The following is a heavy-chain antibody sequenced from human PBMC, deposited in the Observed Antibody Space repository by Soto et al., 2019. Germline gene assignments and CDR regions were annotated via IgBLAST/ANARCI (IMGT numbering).Heavy chain of an antibody. CDR1: GGSISSSSYY. CDR3: ARVRGSPVTTFFYFDY. J-gene: IGHJ4*02. CDR2: IYYTGST. V-gene: IGHV4-61*03. Sequence: SETLSLTCTVSGGSISSSSYYWGWIRQPPGKGLEWIGYIYYTGSTNYNPSLKSRVTISLDTSKNHFSLKLSSVTAADTAVYYCARVRGSPVTTFFYFDYWGQGTLVTVSS. D-gene: IGHD4-17*01.